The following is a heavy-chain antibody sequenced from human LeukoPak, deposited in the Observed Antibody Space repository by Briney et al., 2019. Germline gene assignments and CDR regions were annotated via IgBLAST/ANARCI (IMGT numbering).Heavy chain of an antibody. J-gene: IGHJ6*03. CDR1: GGSFSGYY. V-gene: IGHV4-34*01. CDR3: ARGLRAYYYYMDV. CDR2: INHSGST. Sequence: SETLSLTCAVYGGSFSGYYWSWIRQPPGKGLEWIGEINHSGSTNYNPSLKSRVTISVDTSKNQFSLKLSSVTAADTAVYYCARGLRAYYYYMDVWGKGTTVTVSS.